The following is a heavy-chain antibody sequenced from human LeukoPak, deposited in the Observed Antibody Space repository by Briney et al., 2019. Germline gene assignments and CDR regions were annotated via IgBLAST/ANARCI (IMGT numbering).Heavy chain of an antibody. CDR2: ISWNSGSI. CDR3: AKDGVLLSIYGMDV. J-gene: IGHJ6*02. D-gene: IGHD3-10*01. CDR1: GFTFDDYA. V-gene: IGHV3-9*01. Sequence: GGPLKLSCAASGFTFDDYAMHWVGKAPGKGLEWFSGISWNSGSIGYADSVKGRFTISRDNAKNSLYLQMNSLRAEDTALYYCAKDGVLLSIYGMDVWGQGTTVTVSS.